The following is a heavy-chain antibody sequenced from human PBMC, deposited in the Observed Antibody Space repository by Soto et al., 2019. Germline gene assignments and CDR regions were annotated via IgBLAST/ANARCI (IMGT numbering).Heavy chain of an antibody. D-gene: IGHD3-22*01. CDR2: IYYSGST. CDR3: ARGVHYDTSDAFDI. CDR1: GGSVSSGSYY. Sequence: QVQLQESGPGLVKPSETLSLTCTVSGGSVSSGSYYWSWIRQPPGKGLEWIGYIYYSGSTYYNPSLKSRVTISVDTSKNQFSLKLSSVTAADTAVYYCARGVHYDTSDAFDIWGQGTMVTVSS. V-gene: IGHV4-61*01. J-gene: IGHJ3*02.